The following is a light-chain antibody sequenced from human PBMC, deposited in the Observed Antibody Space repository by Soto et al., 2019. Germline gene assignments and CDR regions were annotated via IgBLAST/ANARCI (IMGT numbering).Light chain of an antibody. J-gene: IGKJ2*01. V-gene: IGKV3-20*01. CDR1: QSVSRSY. CDR2: GAS. CDR3: QQGGSSPA. Sequence: EVVLTQSPGTLSLSPGERATLSCRASQSVSRSYLDWYQQKPGQAPRLLIYGASSSATGLPDRFSGSGSGTDFTLTISRLEGGGLERYFWQQGGSSPALGGGTTLEIQ.